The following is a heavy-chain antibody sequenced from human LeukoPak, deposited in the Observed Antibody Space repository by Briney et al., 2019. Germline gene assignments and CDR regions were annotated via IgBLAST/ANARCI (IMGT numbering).Heavy chain of an antibody. D-gene: IGHD3-10*01. J-gene: IGHJ4*02. CDR2: INPNSGGT. CDR1: GYTFTGYY. Sequence: ASVKVSCKASGYTFTGYYMHWMRQAPGQGLEWMGWINPNSGGTNYAQKFQGRVTITRNTSISTAYMELSSLRSEDTAVYYCARGIVQKYYGSGSPTDYWGQGTLVTVSS. CDR3: ARGIVQKYYGSGSPTDY. V-gene: IGHV1-2*02.